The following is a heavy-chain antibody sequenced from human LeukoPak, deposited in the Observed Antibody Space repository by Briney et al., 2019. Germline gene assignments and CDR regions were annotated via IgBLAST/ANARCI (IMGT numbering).Heavy chain of an antibody. D-gene: IGHD4-11*01. V-gene: IGHV3-23*01. CDR3: AKVSTRNSVTTITRLDP. CDR2: ISASGESK. CDR1: GFTFSVSA. Sequence: GGSLRLSCAASGFTFSVSAMSWVRQTPGKGLEWISSISASGESKYYSESVQGRFTISRDNPRNTVYLQMSSLRGEDTAIYSCAKVSTRNSVTTITRLDPWGQGTLVTVSS. J-gene: IGHJ5*02.